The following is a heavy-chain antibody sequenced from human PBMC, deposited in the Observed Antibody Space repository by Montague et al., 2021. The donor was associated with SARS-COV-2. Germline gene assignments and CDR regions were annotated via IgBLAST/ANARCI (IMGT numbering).Heavy chain of an antibody. CDR3: APLGFDSRSYYTPHNWFDP. CDR1: GISLSTSGVG. Sequence: PALVKPTQTLTLTCTFSGISLSTSGVGVAWIRQPPGKALEWLALIYWDADERYSPSMRSRLTITKDTSENQVVLRMTNMDPMDTATYYCAPLGFDSRSYYTPHNWFDPWGQGILVTVSS. D-gene: IGHD3-10*01. V-gene: IGHV2-5*02. CDR2: IYWDADE. J-gene: IGHJ5*02.